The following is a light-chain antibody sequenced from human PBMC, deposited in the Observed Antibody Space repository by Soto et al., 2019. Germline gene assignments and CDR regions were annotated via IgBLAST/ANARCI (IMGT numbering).Light chain of an antibody. V-gene: IGKV3-20*01. CDR2: GTS. CDR3: QQYASSPLLT. CDR1: QTIGRNY. J-gene: IGKJ4*01. Sequence: EIVLPQSPGTLSLSPGETATLSCRASQTIGRNYLAWYQQKPGQAPRLLIFGTSTRATGIPDRFSGSGSGTDFTLSISRLEPEDFAVYYCQQYASSPLLTFGGGTKVDIK.